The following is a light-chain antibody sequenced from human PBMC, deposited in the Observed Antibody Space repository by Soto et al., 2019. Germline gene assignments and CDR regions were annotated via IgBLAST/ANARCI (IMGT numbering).Light chain of an antibody. CDR1: QTVSGN. J-gene: IGKJ3*01. Sequence: DVQLTQSPSSLSASVGDRVTITCRTSQTVSGNLHWYQQKPGQAPRLLIYVASNLQDGVPSRLRGGGSGRDFTLTITSLQPEDFATYYCQQSYGASFTFGPGTRVDI. CDR3: QQSYGASFT. V-gene: IGKV1-39*01. CDR2: VAS.